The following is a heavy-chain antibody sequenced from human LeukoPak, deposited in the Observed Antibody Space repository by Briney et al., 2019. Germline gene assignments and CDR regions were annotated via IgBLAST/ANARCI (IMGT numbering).Heavy chain of an antibody. CDR1: GFIFNNYA. CDR3: ARSSYSSSSSV. CDR2: ISWNSGSI. Sequence: GGSLRLSCAGSGFIFNNYAMHWVRQPPGKGLEWVSGISWNSGSIDYADSVKGRFTISRDNAKNSLYLQINSLGAEDTAVYYCARSSYSSSSSVWGQGTMVTVSS. V-gene: IGHV3-9*01. D-gene: IGHD6-6*01. J-gene: IGHJ3*01.